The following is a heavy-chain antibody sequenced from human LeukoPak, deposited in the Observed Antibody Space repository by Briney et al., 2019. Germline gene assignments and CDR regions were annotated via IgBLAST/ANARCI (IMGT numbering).Heavy chain of an antibody. CDR2: INPNSGGT. J-gene: IGHJ2*01. Sequence: ASVKVSCKASGYTFNGYHVHWVRQAPGQGLEWMGWINPNSGGTNYAQKFQGRVTMTRDTSISTAYMELSRLRSDDTAVYYCARGGEYSSGPRYFDLWGRGTLVTVSS. CDR1: GYTFNGYH. D-gene: IGHD6-19*01. CDR3: ARGGEYSSGPRYFDL. V-gene: IGHV1-2*02.